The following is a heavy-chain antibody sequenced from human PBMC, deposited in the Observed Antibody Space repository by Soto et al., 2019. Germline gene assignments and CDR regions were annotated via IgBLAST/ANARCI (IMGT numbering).Heavy chain of an antibody. Sequence: QMQVVQSGPEVKKPGTSVKVSCKASGFTFTSSAVQWVRQARGQRLEWIGWIVVGSGNTNYAQKFHDRVTITRDMSRSTAYMELSSLTSEDTAVYYCAALTSGQLWSSAYYSYGMDVWGQGTTVTVSS. V-gene: IGHV1-58*01. CDR1: GFTFTSSA. CDR3: AALTSGQLWSSAYYSYGMDV. J-gene: IGHJ6*02. D-gene: IGHD5-18*01. CDR2: IVVGSGNT.